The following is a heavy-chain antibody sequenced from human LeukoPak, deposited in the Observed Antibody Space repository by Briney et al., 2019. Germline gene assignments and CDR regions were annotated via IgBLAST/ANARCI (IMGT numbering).Heavy chain of an antibody. D-gene: IGHD6-19*01. CDR3: AREEQWLVHDY. CDR2: INPSGGST. V-gene: IGHV1-46*01. J-gene: IGHJ4*02. CDR1: GDTFTSYY. Sequence: ASVKVSCKASGDTFTSYYMHWVRQAPGQGLEWMGIINPSGGSTSYAQKFQGRVTMTRDTSTSTVYMELRRLRSEDTAVYYCAREEQWLVHDYWGQGTLVTVSS.